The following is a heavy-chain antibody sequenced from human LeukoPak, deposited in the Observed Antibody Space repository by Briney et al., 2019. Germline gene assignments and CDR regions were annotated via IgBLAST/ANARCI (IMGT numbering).Heavy chain of an antibody. CDR2: ISGSGST. CDR1: GFTFSSYA. D-gene: IGHD1-26*01. V-gene: IGHV3-23*01. CDR3: AKDIRGPLYY. Sequence: GGSLRLSCAASGFTFSSYAMHWVRQAPGKGLEWVSAISGSGSTYYADSVKGRFTISRDNSKNTLYLQMNSLRAEDTAVYYCAKDIRGPLYYWGQGTLVTVSS. J-gene: IGHJ4*02.